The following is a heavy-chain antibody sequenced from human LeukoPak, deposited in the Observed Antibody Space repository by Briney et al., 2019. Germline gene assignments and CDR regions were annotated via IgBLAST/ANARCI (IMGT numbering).Heavy chain of an antibody. CDR3: ARDFSGYSYAIDY. CDR2: ISYDGSNK. J-gene: IGHJ4*02. V-gene: IGHV3-30-3*01. CDR1: GFTFSSYA. D-gene: IGHD5-18*01. Sequence: GRSLRLSCAASGFTFSSYAMHWVRQAPGKGLEWVAVISYDGSNKYYADSVKGRSTISRDNSKNTLYPQMNSLRAEDTAVYYCARDFSGYSYAIDYWGQGTLVTVSS.